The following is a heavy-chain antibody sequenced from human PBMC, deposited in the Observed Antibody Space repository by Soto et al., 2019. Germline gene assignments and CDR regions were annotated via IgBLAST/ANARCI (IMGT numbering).Heavy chain of an antibody. CDR2: ISSSGGST. CDR1: GFSFNTYA. CDR3: AKDDHRRRFLEWSPDY. Sequence: EVQLLESGGGLVQPGGSLRLSCAASGFSFNTYAMSWVRQAPGKGLEWVSAISSSGGSTYYADSVKGRFTISRDNSKNTLYLQMNSLSDEDTAVYYCAKDDHRRRFLEWSPDYWGQGTLVTVSS. J-gene: IGHJ4*02. D-gene: IGHD3-3*01. V-gene: IGHV3-23*01.